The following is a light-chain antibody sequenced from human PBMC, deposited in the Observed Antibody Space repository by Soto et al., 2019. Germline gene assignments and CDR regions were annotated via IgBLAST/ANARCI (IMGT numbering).Light chain of an antibody. Sequence: ATRITQSPSSLSASTGDRVTITCRASQGISSYLAWYQQKPGKAPKLLIYAASTLQSGVPSRFSGSGSGTDFTLTISCLQSEDFATYYCQQYYSYPRTFGQ. CDR2: AAS. CDR1: QGISSY. CDR3: QQYYSYPRT. J-gene: IGKJ1*01. V-gene: IGKV1-8*01.